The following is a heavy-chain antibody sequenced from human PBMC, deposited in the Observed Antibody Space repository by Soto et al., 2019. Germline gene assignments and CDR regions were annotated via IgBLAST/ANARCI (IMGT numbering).Heavy chain of an antibody. D-gene: IGHD3-16*01. J-gene: IGHJ6*02. CDR3: SRGLGTNGLDV. V-gene: IGHV1-18*04. Sequence: ASVKVSCKASGYKFTTYGITWVRQAPGQGLEWMGGISTYSGNTDSAQKFQDRVTMTTDTSTSTAYMELTSLRSDGTAVYYCSRGLGTNGLDVWGQGTTVTVSS. CDR2: ISTYSGNT. CDR1: GYKFTTYG.